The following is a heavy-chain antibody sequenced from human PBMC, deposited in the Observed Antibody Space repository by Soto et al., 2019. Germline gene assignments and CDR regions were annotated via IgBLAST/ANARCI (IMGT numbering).Heavy chain of an antibody. J-gene: IGHJ6*02. D-gene: IGHD2-15*01. CDR3: ARDKSRYCSGGSCSYGMDV. CDR1: GFTFSSYG. V-gene: IGHV3-33*01. Sequence: GGSLRLSCVASGFTFSSYGMHWVRQAPGKGLEWVAVIWYDGSNKYYADSVKGRFTISRDNSKNTLYLQMNSLRAEDTAVYYCARDKSRYCSGGSCSYGMDVWGQGTTVTVSS. CDR2: IWYDGSNK.